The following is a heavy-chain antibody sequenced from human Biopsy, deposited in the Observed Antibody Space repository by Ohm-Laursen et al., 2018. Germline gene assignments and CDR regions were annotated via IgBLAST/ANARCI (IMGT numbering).Heavy chain of an antibody. V-gene: IGHV4-59*11. D-gene: IGHD4-23*01. CDR1: GCSFTGHY. CDR3: ARGSNEYGGVYFPH. Sequence: TLSLTCTVPGCSFTGHYWTWIRQPPGKGLEWIVHISLTGYTSSKSSLKSRVTISLDTSRKHFSLRLTSLAAAGTAVYYCARGSNEYGGVYFPHWGQGTLVTVSP. CDR2: ISLTGYT. J-gene: IGHJ1*01.